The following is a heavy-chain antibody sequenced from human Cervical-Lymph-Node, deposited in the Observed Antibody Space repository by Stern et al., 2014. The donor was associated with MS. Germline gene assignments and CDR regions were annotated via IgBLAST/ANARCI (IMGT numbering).Heavy chain of an antibody. J-gene: IGHJ4*02. CDR1: GFTFSSYS. CDR2: ISTTGDSI. Sequence: EVQLVESGGGLVQPGGSLSLSCAASGFTFSSYSMNWVRQAPGKGLEWISRISTTGDSIYYADSVKGRFTISRDNAKNSLHLQMNSLRAEDTAVYYCVRGRSGYYYDYWGQGTLVTVSS. D-gene: IGHD3-22*01. CDR3: VRGRSGYYYDY. V-gene: IGHV3-48*01.